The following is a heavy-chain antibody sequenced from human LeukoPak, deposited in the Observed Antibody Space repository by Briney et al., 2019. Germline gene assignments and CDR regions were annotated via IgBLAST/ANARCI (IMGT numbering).Heavy chain of an antibody. CDR2: IYYSGST. V-gene: IGHV4-59*01. CDR3: ARDLGYCRGGSCYSGYFQH. D-gene: IGHD2-15*01. J-gene: IGHJ1*01. Sequence: SDTLSLTCTVSGGSISIYYWSWIRQPPGKGVELIGHIYYSGSTNYNPSLKSRVTISVDTSKNQLSLKLSSVTAADTAVYYCARDLGYCRGGSCYSGYFQHWGQGTLVTVSS. CDR1: GGSISIYY.